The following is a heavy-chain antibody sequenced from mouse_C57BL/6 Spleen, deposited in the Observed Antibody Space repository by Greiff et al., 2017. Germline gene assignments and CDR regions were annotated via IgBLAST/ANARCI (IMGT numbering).Heavy chain of an antibody. Sequence: QVQLQQSGAELMKPGASVKLSCKATGYTFTGYWIEWVKQRPGHGLEWIGEILPGSGSTTYNEKFKGKATFTADTSSNTTYMQLSSLTTEDSAIYYCARSPIHYFDDWGQGTTLTVSS. J-gene: IGHJ2*01. V-gene: IGHV1-9*01. CDR2: ILPGSGST. CDR3: ARSPIHYFDD. CDR1: GYTFTGYW.